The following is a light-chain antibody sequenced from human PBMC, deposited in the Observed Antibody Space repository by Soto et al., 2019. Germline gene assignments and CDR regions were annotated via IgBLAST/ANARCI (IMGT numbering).Light chain of an antibody. Sequence: QSALTQPASVSGSPGQSITISCTGTRSDVGGYTYVSWYQQHPGKAPKLMIYEVSNRPSGVSNRFSGSKSGNTASLTISGLQAEDEADYYCSSYTTRTTLGVFGGGTKLTVL. CDR1: RSDVGGYTY. V-gene: IGLV2-14*01. J-gene: IGLJ2*01. CDR2: EVS. CDR3: SSYTTRTTLGV.